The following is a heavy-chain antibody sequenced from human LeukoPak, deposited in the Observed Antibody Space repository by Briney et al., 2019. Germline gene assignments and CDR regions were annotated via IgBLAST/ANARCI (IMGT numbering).Heavy chain of an antibody. J-gene: IGHJ4*02. D-gene: IGHD3-9*01. Sequence: SGGSLRLSCAASGFTFSSYWMSWVRQAPGKGLEWVANIKQDGSEKYYVDSVKGRFTISRDNSKNTLYLQMNSLRAEDTAVYYCAKEGDFYDILTDYWGQGTLVTVSS. CDR3: AKEGDFYDILTDY. CDR1: GFTFSSYW. CDR2: IKQDGSEK. V-gene: IGHV3-7*03.